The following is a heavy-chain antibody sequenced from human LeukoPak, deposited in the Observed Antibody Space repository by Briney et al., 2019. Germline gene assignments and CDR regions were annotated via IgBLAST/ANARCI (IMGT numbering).Heavy chain of an antibody. CDR3: AGDLPSPGISVAEDY. Sequence: ASVKVSCKASGYTFTGYYMFWLRQAAGQGLEWMGRINPDSGGTNYAQKFQGRVTMTRDTSITTAYMELSSLRSDDTAVYYCAGDLPSPGISVAEDYWGQGTLLTVSS. J-gene: IGHJ4*02. V-gene: IGHV1-2*06. CDR1: GYTFTGYY. D-gene: IGHD6-19*01. CDR2: INPDSGGT.